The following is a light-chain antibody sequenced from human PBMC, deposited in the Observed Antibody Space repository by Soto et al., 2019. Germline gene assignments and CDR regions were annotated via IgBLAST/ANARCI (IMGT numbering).Light chain of an antibody. Sequence: VMTQSPATLSVSPGERATLSCRASQSVRTNLAWYQQKPGQAPRLLICDASTRATGVPDRFSGSGSGTEFTLTISSLQSEDFAVYYCQQYNNWPPLTFGGGTRVEIK. J-gene: IGKJ4*01. V-gene: IGKV3-15*01. CDR1: QSVRTN. CDR2: DAS. CDR3: QQYNNWPPLT.